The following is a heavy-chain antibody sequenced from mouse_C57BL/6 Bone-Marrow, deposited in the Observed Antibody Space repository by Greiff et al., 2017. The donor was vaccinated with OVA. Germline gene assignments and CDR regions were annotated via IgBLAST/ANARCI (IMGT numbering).Heavy chain of an antibody. V-gene: IGHV1-82*01. CDR1: GYAFSSSW. CDR3: ARSLWYYFDY. D-gene: IGHD1-1*02. J-gene: IGHJ2*01. CDR2: IYPGDGDT. Sequence: QVQLQQSGPELVKPGASVKISCKASGYAFSSSWMNWVKQRPGKGLEWIGRIYPGDGDTNYNGKFKGKATLTADKSSSTAYMQLSSLTSEDSAVYFCARSLWYYFDYWGQGTTLTVSS.